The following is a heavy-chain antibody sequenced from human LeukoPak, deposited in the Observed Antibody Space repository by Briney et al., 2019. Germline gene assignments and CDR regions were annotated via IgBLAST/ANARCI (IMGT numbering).Heavy chain of an antibody. V-gene: IGHV3-30-3*02. J-gene: IGHJ4*02. CDR2: ISYDGSNK. CDR1: GFTFSSYA. CDR3: AKQAFTIFGVVALDFDY. Sequence: GGSLRLSCAASGFTFSSYAMHWVRQAPGKGLEWVAVISYDGSNKYYADSVKGRFTISRDNSKNTLYLQMNSLRAEDTAVYYCAKQAFTIFGVVALDFDYWGQGTLVTVSS. D-gene: IGHD3-3*01.